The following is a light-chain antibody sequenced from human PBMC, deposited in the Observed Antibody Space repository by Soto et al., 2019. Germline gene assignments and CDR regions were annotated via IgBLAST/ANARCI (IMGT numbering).Light chain of an antibody. Sequence: DIQMTQSPSSLSASVGDRVTITCRASQSISSYLNWYQQKPGKAPKLLIYAASTLQGGVPSRFSGSGAGTDFTLTISSMKPEDFATYYCQQSYSTPHTFGQGTKLEIK. J-gene: IGKJ2*01. CDR1: QSISSY. CDR3: QQSYSTPHT. V-gene: IGKV1-39*01. CDR2: AAS.